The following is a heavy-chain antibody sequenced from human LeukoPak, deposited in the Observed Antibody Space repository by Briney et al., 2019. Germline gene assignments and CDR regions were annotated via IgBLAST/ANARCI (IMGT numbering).Heavy chain of an antibody. D-gene: IGHD4-17*01. CDR2: ISSSSSYI. J-gene: IGHJ4*02. V-gene: IGHV3-21*01. CDR1: GFTFSSYS. CDR3: ARDLDYGDYVDY. Sequence: GGSLRLSCAASGFTFSSYSMNWVRQAPGKGLEWVSSISSSSSYIYYADSVKGRFTISRGNAKNSLYLQMNSLRAEDTAVYYCARDLDYGDYVDYWGQGTLVTVSS.